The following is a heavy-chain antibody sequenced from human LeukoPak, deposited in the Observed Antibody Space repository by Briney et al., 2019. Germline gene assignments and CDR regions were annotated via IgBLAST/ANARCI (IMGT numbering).Heavy chain of an antibody. CDR1: GYSISSGYY. V-gene: IGHV4-38-2*02. CDR3: ARGPTRRRGSGYYYMYFQH. CDR2: INHSGST. D-gene: IGHD3-22*01. Sequence: SETLSLTCTVSGYSISSGYYWGWIRQPPGKGLEWIGEINHSGSTNYNPSLKSRVTISVDTSKNQFSLKLSSVTAADTAVYYCARGPTRRRGSGYYYMYFQHWGQGTLVTVSS. J-gene: IGHJ1*01.